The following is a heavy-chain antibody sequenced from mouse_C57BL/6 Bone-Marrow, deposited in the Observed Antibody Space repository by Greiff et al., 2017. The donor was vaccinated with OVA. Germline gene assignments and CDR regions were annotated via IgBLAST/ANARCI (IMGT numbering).Heavy chain of an antibody. Sequence: EVQGVESGGGLVQPKGSLKLSCAASGFSFNTYAMNWVRQAPGKGLEWVARIRSKSNNYATYYADSGKDRFTISRYDSESMHYMQMNNLKTEDTAMYYGAIYDGAYAMDDWGQGTSVTVSS. D-gene: IGHD2-3*01. CDR3: AIYDGAYAMDD. V-gene: IGHV10-1*01. CDR2: IRSKSNNYAT. J-gene: IGHJ4*01. CDR1: GFSFNTYA.